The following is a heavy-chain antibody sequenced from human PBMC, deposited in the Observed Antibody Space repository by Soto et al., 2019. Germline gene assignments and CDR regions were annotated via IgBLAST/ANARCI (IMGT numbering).Heavy chain of an antibody. Sequence: ASVKVSCKACGGTFSSYTISWVRQAPGQGLEWMGWISAYNGNTNYAQKLQGRVTMTTDTSTSTAYMELRSLRSDDTAVYYCARDADDIVVVVATDYWGQGTLVTVSS. CDR1: GGTFSSYT. CDR3: ARDADDIVVVVATDY. J-gene: IGHJ4*02. V-gene: IGHV1-18*01. D-gene: IGHD2-15*01. CDR2: ISAYNGNT.